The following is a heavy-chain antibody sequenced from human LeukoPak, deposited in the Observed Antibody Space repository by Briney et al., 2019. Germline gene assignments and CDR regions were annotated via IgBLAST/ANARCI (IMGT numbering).Heavy chain of an antibody. J-gene: IGHJ4*02. CDR1: GGSISSYY. Sequence: PSETLSLTCTVSGGSISSYYWSWIRQPPGKGLEWIGYIYYSGSTNYNPSLKSRVTISVDTSKNQFSLKLSSVTAADTAVYCCARSLQWLVNYWGQGTLVTVSS. D-gene: IGHD6-19*01. CDR3: ARSLQWLVNY. V-gene: IGHV4-59*08. CDR2: IYYSGST.